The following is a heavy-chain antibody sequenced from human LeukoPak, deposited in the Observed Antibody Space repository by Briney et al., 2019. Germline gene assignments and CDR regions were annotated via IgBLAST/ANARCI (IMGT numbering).Heavy chain of an antibody. CDR1: GYTFTRYG. Sequence: GASVKVSCKASGYTFTRYGISWVRQAPGQGLEWMGWISAYNGNTNYAQKLQGRVTMTTDTSTSTAYMELRSLRSDDTAVYYCARDTIFGVVIDFDYWGQGTLVTVSS. CDR2: ISAYNGNT. CDR3: ARDTIFGVVIDFDY. D-gene: IGHD3-3*01. V-gene: IGHV1-18*01. J-gene: IGHJ4*02.